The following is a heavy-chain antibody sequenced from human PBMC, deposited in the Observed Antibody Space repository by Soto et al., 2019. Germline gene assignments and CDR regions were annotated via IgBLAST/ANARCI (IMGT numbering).Heavy chain of an antibody. Sequence: EVQLLESGGGLVQPGGSLRLSCAASGFTFSTYAMHWVRQAPGNGLEWVSAISGSGGSIHYADSVKGRFTISRDNSKNTLYLQMNSLRDEDTAVYHCVKGYWKVDVWGQGTTVTVSS. D-gene: IGHD1-1*01. J-gene: IGHJ6*02. V-gene: IGHV3-23*01. CDR2: ISGSGGSI. CDR1: GFTFSTYA. CDR3: VKGYWKVDV.